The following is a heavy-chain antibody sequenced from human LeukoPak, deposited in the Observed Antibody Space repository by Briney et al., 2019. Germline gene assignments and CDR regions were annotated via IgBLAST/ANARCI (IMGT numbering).Heavy chain of an antibody. V-gene: IGHV1-69*04. CDR3: ARSAYYYDSSGYD. J-gene: IGHJ4*02. CDR1: GGTFSSYA. Sequence: SVKVSCKASGGTFSSYAISWVRQAPGQGLEWMGRIIPILGIANYAQKFQGRVTITADKSTSTAYKELSSLRSEDTAVYYCARSAYYYDSSGYDWGQGTLVTVSS. CDR2: IIPILGIA. D-gene: IGHD3-22*01.